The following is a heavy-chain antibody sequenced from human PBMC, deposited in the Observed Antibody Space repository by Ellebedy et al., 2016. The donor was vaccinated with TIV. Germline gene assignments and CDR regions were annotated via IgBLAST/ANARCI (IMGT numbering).Heavy chain of an antibody. Sequence: GESLKISCAASGFTFSGYWMHWVRQAPGRGLVWVSRISNDGSSTSYADSVKGRFTISRDNAKNTLYLQMNSLSAEDTAAYYCTPWGLGGYWGQGTLVTVSS. J-gene: IGHJ4*02. D-gene: IGHD2-21*01. V-gene: IGHV3-74*01. CDR1: GFTFSGYW. CDR2: ISNDGSST. CDR3: TPWGLGGY.